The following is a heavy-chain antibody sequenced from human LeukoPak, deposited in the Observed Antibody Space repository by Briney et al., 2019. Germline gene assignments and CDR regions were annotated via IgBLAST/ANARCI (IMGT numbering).Heavy chain of an antibody. CDR1: GGSFSGYY. V-gene: IGHV4-34*01. D-gene: IGHD3-9*01. CDR2: INHSGST. Sequence: SETLSLTCAVYGGSFSGYYWSWIRQPPGKGLEWIGEINHSGSTNYNPSLKSRVTISVDTSKNQFSLKLSSVTAADTAVYYCATVSVLRYFDWLGYAFDIWGQGTLVTVSS. J-gene: IGHJ4*02. CDR3: ATVSVLRYFDWLGYAFDI.